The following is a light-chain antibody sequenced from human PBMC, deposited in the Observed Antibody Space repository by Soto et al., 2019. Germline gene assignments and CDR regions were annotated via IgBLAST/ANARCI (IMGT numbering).Light chain of an antibody. CDR1: QSIRSW. Sequence: IQMTQSPSTLSASVGDTVTITCRASQSIRSWLAWYQQKPGKAPKLLIYKTSSLESGVPSRFSDSGSGTEFTLIISSLQPDDFATYYCQQYNNYWTFGQGTKVEIK. CDR2: KTS. V-gene: IGKV1-5*03. CDR3: QQYNNYWT. J-gene: IGKJ1*01.